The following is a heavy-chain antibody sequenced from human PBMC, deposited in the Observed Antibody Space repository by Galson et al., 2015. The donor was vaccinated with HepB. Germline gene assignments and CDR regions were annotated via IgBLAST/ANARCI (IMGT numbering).Heavy chain of an antibody. V-gene: IGHV1-8*01. D-gene: IGHD3-10*01. CDR1: GHTLTSYD. Sequence: SVKVSCKASGHTLTSYDINWVRQAAGQGLEWMGWMNPKNGNAGYAQNFQGRVSMTRDISIGTAYMELSSLRSDDTAVYYCAGDGGFWGQGTLVTVSS. J-gene: IGHJ4*02. CDR2: MNPKNGNA. CDR3: AGDGGF.